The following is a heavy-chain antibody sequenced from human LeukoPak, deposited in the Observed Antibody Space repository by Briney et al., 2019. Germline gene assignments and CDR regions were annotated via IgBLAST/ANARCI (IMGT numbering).Heavy chain of an antibody. D-gene: IGHD3-22*01. J-gene: IGHJ6*03. Sequence: GGSLRLSCAASGFTFSSYWMSWVRQAPGKGLEWVANIKQDGSEKYYVGSVKGRFTISRDNAKNSLYLQMKSLRAEDTAVYYCAGFWIGSGSFVDDYYMDVWGKGTTVTISS. CDR3: AGFWIGSGSFVDDYYMDV. V-gene: IGHV3-7*01. CDR2: IKQDGSEK. CDR1: GFTFSSYW.